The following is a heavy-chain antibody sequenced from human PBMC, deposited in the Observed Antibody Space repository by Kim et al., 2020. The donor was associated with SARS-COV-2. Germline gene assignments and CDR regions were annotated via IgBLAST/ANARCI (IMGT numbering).Heavy chain of an antibody. V-gene: IGHV3-7*01. D-gene: IGHD1-26*01. J-gene: IGHJ4*02. CDR3: GREIVGDNVDIDD. Sequence: GGSLRLSCVASGFTFSTFWMSWVRQAPGKGLEWVANIKEDGSYTYYADSVKGRFTISRDNAKRSLYLQLTSLRAEDTAVYYCGREIVGDNVDIDDWGQGTLVTVSS. CDR2: IKEDGSYT. CDR1: GFTFSTFW.